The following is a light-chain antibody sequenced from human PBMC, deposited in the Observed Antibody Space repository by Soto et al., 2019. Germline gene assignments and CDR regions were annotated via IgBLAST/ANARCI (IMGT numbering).Light chain of an antibody. Sequence: EIVLTQSPATLSSFPGDRVTLSCRASQYINTRLAWYQHRPGQAPRLIIYQTSLRAAGIPARFSASGSGTDFTLTFADVQPEDFALYYCHQRQSWPRTFGQGT. CDR3: HQRQSWPRT. J-gene: IGKJ1*01. V-gene: IGKV3-11*01. CDR2: QTS. CDR1: QYINTR.